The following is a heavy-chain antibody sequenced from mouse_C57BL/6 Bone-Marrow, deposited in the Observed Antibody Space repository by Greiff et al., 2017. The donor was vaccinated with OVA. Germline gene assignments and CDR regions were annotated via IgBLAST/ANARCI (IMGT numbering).Heavy chain of an antibody. Sequence: EVKLEESGGGLVKPGGSLKLSCAASGFTFSSYTMSWVRQTPEKRLEWVATISGGGGNTYYPDSVKGRFTISRDNAKNTLYLQMSSLRSEDTALYYCARQDYGWFAYWGQGTLVTVSA. V-gene: IGHV5-9*01. CDR1: GFTFSSYT. J-gene: IGHJ3*01. CDR2: ISGGGGNT. CDR3: ARQDYGWFAY. D-gene: IGHD1-1*01.